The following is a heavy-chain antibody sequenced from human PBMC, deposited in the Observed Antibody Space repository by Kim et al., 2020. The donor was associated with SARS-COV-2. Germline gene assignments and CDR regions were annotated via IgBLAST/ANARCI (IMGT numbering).Heavy chain of an antibody. CDR1: GYSFTSYW. CDR3: ARPDYDSSGYFERGDAFDI. CDR2: IDPSDSYT. J-gene: IGHJ3*02. Sequence: GESLKISCKGSGYSFTSYWISRVRQMPGKGLEWMGRIDPSDSYTNYSPSFQGHVTIAADKSISTAYLQWSSLKASDTAMYYCARPDYDSSGYFERGDAFDIWGQGTMVTVSS. D-gene: IGHD3-22*01. V-gene: IGHV5-10-1*01.